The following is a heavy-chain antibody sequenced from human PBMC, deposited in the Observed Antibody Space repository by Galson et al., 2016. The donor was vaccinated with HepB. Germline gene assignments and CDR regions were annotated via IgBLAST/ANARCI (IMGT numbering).Heavy chain of an antibody. CDR3: ASLYGDYVDY. CDR2: INHSGST. V-gene: IGHV4-34*01. J-gene: IGHJ4*02. Sequence: ETLSLTCAVYGGSFSGYYWTWIRQFPGKGLEWIGEINHSGSTNYNPSLKSRVTMSVDTSKNQFSLKLSSVTAADTAVYYCASLYGDYVDYWGQGTLVTVSS. D-gene: IGHD4-17*01. CDR1: GGSFSGYY.